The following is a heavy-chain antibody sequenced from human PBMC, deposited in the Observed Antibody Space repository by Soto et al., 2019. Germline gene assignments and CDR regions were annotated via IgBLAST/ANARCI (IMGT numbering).Heavy chain of an antibody. D-gene: IGHD5-12*01. Sequence: QVQLVQSGAEVKKPGASVKVSCKASGYTFTSYAMHWVRQAPGQRLEWMGWINAGNGNTKYSQKFQGRVTITRDTSASTAYMELSSLRSEDTAVYYCARAVDGYNYFDYWGQGTLVTVSS. CDR1: GYTFTSYA. CDR3: ARAVDGYNYFDY. CDR2: INAGNGNT. V-gene: IGHV1-3*01. J-gene: IGHJ4*02.